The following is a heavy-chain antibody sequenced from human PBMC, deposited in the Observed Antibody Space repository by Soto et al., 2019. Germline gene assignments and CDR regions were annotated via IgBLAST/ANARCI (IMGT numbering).Heavy chain of an antibody. Sequence: QVQLVESGGGLVKPGGSLRLSCAASGFTFSDYSMSWIRQAPGKGLEWVSYISSSGSTIYYADSVKGRFTISRDNAKNSLYLQMNSLSAEDTAVYYCARDPPLGSGYPHWFDPWGQGTLVTVSS. J-gene: IGHJ5*02. CDR2: ISSSGSTI. CDR1: GFTFSDYS. D-gene: IGHD3-22*01. CDR3: ARDPPLGSGYPHWFDP. V-gene: IGHV3-11*01.